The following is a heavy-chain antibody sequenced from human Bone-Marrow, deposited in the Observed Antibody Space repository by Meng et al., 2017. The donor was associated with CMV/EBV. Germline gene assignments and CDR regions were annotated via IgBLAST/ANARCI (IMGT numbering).Heavy chain of an antibody. Sequence: GESLKISCAASGFTFSSYEMNWVRQAPGKGLEWVSYISSSGSTIYYADSVKGRFTISRDNAKNSLYLQMSSLRAEDTAIYYCAKRYCSGGSCSPDYWGQGTLVTVSS. CDR1: GFTFSSYE. CDR3: AKRYCSGGSCSPDY. J-gene: IGHJ4*02. D-gene: IGHD2-15*01. V-gene: IGHV3-48*03. CDR2: ISSSGSTI.